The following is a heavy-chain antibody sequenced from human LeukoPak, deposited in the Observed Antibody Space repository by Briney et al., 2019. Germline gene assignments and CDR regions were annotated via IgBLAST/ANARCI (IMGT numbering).Heavy chain of an antibody. Sequence: ASVTVSCTASGGTFSSYAISWVRQAPGQGLEWMGGIIPIFGTANYAQKFQGRVTITADESTSTAYMELSSLRSEDTAVYYCARVPSDIVVVPAAILPDYYYYMDVWGKGTTVTVSS. D-gene: IGHD2-2*02. CDR3: ARVPSDIVVVPAAILPDYYYYMDV. J-gene: IGHJ6*03. CDR2: IIPIFGTA. CDR1: GGTFSSYA. V-gene: IGHV1-69*13.